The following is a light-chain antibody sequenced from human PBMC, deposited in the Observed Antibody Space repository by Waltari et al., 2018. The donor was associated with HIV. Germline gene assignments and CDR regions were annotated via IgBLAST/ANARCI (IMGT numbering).Light chain of an antibody. CDR2: MND. CDR1: TSNIGSNY. J-gene: IGLJ2*01. Sequence: QSVVTQPPSASGTLGQRVTISCSGGTSNIGSNYVYWYQHLPGTSPKLLIYMNDQRPSGVPDRISGSNSGTSASLAISGLRSEDEADYYCASWDDSLGGYWIFGGGTNLTVL. V-gene: IGLV1-47*01. CDR3: ASWDDSLGGYWI.